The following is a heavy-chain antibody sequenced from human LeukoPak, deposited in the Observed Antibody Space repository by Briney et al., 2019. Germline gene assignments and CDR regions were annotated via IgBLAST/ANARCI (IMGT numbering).Heavy chain of an antibody. J-gene: IGHJ6*02. CDR1: GFTFSSYW. CDR2: INSDGSST. Sequence: PGGSLRLSCAASGFTFSSYWMHWVRQAPGKGLVWVSRINSDGSSTSYADSVKGRFTISRDNAKNTLYLQMNSLRAEDTAVYYCARGAPGVVEYYYYGMDVWGQGTTVTVPS. V-gene: IGHV3-74*01. CDR3: ARGAPGVVEYYYYGMDV. D-gene: IGHD3-3*01.